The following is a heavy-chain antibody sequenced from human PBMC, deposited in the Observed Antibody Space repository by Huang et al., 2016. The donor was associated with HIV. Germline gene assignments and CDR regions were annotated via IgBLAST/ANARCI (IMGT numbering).Heavy chain of an antibody. CDR2: INHSEDT. Sequence: QVQLQQWGAGLLRPSETLSLTCAVYGGSFSGYYGTGFRLPPGKGLEWIGEINHSEDTNYHPALKTRLPMSVDTSRNQCSLTLTSVTAADTAGYYCARGQGGYYYYYMDVWGKGTTVTVSS. CDR1: GGSFSGYY. V-gene: IGHV4-34*01. J-gene: IGHJ6*03. CDR3: ARGQGGYYYYYMDV.